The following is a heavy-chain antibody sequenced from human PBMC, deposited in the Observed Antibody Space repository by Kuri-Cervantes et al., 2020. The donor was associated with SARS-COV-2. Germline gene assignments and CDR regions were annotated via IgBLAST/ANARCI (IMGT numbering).Heavy chain of an antibody. D-gene: IGHD3-22*01. CDR2: INAGNGNT. V-gene: IGHV1-3*01. J-gene: IGHJ6*02. CDR1: GYTFTSYA. Sequence: ASVKVSCKASGYTFTSYAMHWVRQAPGQRLEWMGWINAGNGNTKYSQKFQGRVTITRDTSASTAYMELSSLRSEDTAVYYCAKGSYYDSSGSNYYYYGMDVWGQGPRSPSP. CDR3: AKGSYYDSSGSNYYYYGMDV.